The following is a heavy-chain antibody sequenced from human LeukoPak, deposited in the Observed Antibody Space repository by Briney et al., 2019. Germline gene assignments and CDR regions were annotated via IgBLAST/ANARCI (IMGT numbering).Heavy chain of an antibody. Sequence: GGSLRLSCAASGFTFSSYSMNWVRQAPGKGLEWVSYFSSSSSSSSTIYYADSVKGRFTISRDNAKNSLYLHMNSLRAEDTAVYYCAKDGPYSSGWYEEGYFDYWGQGTLVTVSS. CDR3: AKDGPYSSGWYEEGYFDY. D-gene: IGHD6-19*01. CDR1: GFTFSSYS. CDR2: FSSSSSSSSTI. J-gene: IGHJ4*02. V-gene: IGHV3-48*01.